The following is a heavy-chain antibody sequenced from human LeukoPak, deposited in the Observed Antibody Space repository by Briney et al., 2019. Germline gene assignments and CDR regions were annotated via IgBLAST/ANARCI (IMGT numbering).Heavy chain of an antibody. V-gene: IGHV3-23*01. Sequence: GGSLRLSCAAPGFTFSTYTMSWVRRAPGKGLEWVSSICGNDGRTYYGNSVKGRFTISRDNSRSMLFLQMNSLRDDDTGVYYCTKGDSDSCYSGADYWGQGTLVTVSS. CDR3: TKGDSDSCYSGADY. J-gene: IGHJ4*02. CDR2: ICGNDGRT. D-gene: IGHD2-15*01. CDR1: GFTFSTYT.